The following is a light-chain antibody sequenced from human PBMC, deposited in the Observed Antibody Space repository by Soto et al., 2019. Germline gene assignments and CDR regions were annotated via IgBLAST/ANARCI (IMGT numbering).Light chain of an antibody. J-gene: IGKJ4*01. CDR3: QQYGSSSLT. CDR2: GAS. CDR1: QSVRSNY. Sequence: EIVLTQSPGTLSLSPGERASLSCRASQSVRSNYLAWYQQKPGQAPRLLIYGASSRATGIPDRFSGSGSGTDFTLTISRLEPEDFAVYYCQQYGSSSLTFGGGTKVDI. V-gene: IGKV3-20*01.